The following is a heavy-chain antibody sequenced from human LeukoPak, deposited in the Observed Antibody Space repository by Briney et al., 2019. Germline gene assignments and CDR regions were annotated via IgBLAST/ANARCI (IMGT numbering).Heavy chain of an antibody. CDR2: ISSSSSYI. D-gene: IGHD6-13*01. Sequence: GGSLRLSCAASGFTFSSYSMNWVRQAPGKGLEWVSSISSSSSYIYYADSVKGRFTISRDNSKNTLYLQMNSLRAEDTAIYYCAKENWYLYNNNWYKTWFDPWGQGTLVTVSS. V-gene: IGHV3-21*04. CDR1: GFTFSSYS. CDR3: AKENWYLYNNNWYKTWFDP. J-gene: IGHJ5*02.